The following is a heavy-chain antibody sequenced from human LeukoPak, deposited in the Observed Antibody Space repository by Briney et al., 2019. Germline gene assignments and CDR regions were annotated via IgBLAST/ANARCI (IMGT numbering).Heavy chain of an antibody. CDR1: GFTFSSYE. V-gene: IGHV3-48*03. CDR3: AELGITMIGGV. Sequence: GGSLRLSCAASGFTFSSYEMNWVRQAPGKGLEWVSYLSSSGSTIYYADSVKCRFTNSRDNAKNSLYLQMNSLRAEDTAVYYCAELGITMIGGVWGKGTTVTISS. J-gene: IGHJ6*04. CDR2: LSSSGSTI. D-gene: IGHD3-10*02.